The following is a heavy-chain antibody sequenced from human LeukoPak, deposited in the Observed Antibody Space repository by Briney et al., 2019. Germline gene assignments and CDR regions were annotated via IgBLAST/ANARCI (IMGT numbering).Heavy chain of an antibody. D-gene: IGHD6-19*01. CDR2: IWYDGSNK. J-gene: IGHJ4*02. CDR1: GFTFSSYG. Sequence: GGSLGLSCAASGFTFSSYGMHWVRQAPGKGLEWVAVIWYDGSNKYYADSVKGRFTISRDNSKNTLYLQMNSLRAEDTAVYYCARGQQWLVQDEYYFDYWGQGTLVTVSS. V-gene: IGHV3-33*01. CDR3: ARGQQWLVQDEYYFDY.